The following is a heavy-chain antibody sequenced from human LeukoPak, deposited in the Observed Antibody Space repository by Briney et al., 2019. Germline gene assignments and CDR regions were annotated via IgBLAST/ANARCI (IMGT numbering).Heavy chain of an antibody. Sequence: SETLSLTCAVSGGSISSTNWWTWVRQSPGKGLEWIGEIYHIGSANYNLSLYSRVTISVDKSKNQFSLNLSSVTAADTAVYFCARDRSGSFRLYGLDVWGQGTMVTVSS. D-gene: IGHD1-26*01. J-gene: IGHJ3*01. V-gene: IGHV4-4*02. CDR1: GGSISSTNW. CDR2: IYHIGSA. CDR3: ARDRSGSFRLYGLDV.